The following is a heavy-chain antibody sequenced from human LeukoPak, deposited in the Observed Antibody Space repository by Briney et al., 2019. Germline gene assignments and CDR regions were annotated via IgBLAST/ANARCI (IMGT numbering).Heavy chain of an antibody. D-gene: IGHD3-10*01. Sequence: SETLSLTCTVSGGSISSYYWSWIRQPAGKGLEWIGRIYTSGSTNYNPSLKSRVTMSVDTSKNQFSLKLSSVTAADTAVYYCARDLLWFGEGAFDTWGQGTMVTVSS. CDR3: ARDLLWFGEGAFDT. J-gene: IGHJ3*02. V-gene: IGHV4-4*07. CDR1: GGSISSYY. CDR2: IYTSGST.